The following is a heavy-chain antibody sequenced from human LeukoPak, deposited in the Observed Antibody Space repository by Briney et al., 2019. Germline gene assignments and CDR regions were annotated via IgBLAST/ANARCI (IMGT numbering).Heavy chain of an antibody. V-gene: IGHV4-61*02. D-gene: IGHD2-2*01. CDR3: ASTYCSSTSCPLNFDY. Sequence: SQTLSLTCTVSGGSISSGSYYWSWIRQPAGKGLEWIGRIYTSGSTNYNPSLKSRVTISVDTSKNQFSLKLSSVTAADTAVYYCASTYCSSTSCPLNFDYWGQGTLVTVSS. CDR1: GGSISSGSYY. CDR2: IYTSGST. J-gene: IGHJ4*02.